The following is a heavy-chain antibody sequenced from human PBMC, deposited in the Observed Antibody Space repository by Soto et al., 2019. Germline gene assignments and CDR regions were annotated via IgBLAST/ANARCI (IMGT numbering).Heavy chain of an antibody. CDR2: IYYSGST. Sequence: SETLSLTCTVSGGSISSYYWSWIRQPPGKGLEWIGYIYYSGSTNYNPSLKSRVTISVDTSKNQFSLKLSSVTAADTAVYYCARGGGYYDSSGYSDFDYWGQGTLVIVSS. J-gene: IGHJ4*02. CDR1: GGSISSYY. D-gene: IGHD3-22*01. CDR3: ARGGGYYDSSGYSDFDY. V-gene: IGHV4-59*01.